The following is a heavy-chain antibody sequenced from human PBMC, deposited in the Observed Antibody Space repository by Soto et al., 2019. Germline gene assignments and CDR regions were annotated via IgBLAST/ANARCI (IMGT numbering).Heavy chain of an antibody. CDR2: ISSSSSYT. CDR1: GFTFSDYY. J-gene: IGHJ4*02. CDR3: ARDFSRGDTASSLRGQVDY. Sequence: PGGSLRLSCAASGFTFSDYYMSWIRQAPGKGLEWVSYISSSSSYTNYADSVKGRFTISRDNAKNSLYLQMNSLRAEDTAVYYCARDFSRGDTASSLRGQVDYWGQGTLVTVSS. V-gene: IGHV3-11*06. D-gene: IGHD5-18*01.